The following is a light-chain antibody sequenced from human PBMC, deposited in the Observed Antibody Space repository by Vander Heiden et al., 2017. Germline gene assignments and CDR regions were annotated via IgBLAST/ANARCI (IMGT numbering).Light chain of an antibody. CDR1: GSDVGGYND. J-gene: IGLJ2*01. CDR2: DVS. CDR3: SSYTTSSTLV. Sequence: QSALPQPASVSVSPAQPISISCSGTGSDVGGYNDVSWYQQHTGKAPKLMIYDVSNRPSGVSSRFSGSKSSNTASLTISGLQAEDEADYCCSSYTTSSTLVFGGGTKLTVL. V-gene: IGLV2-14*01.